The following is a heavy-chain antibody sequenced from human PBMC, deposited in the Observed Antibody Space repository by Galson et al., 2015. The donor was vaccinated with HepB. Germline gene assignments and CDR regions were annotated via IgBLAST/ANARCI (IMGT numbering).Heavy chain of an antibody. V-gene: IGHV1-18*04. J-gene: IGHJ4*02. CDR3: ARDPGRCSGGSCYSGDY. CDR1: GYTFTSYG. D-gene: IGHD2-15*01. Sequence: SVKVSCKASGYTFTSYGPSWVRQAPGQGLEWMGWISAYNGNTNYAQKLQGRVTMTTDTSTSTAYMELRSLSSDDTAVYFCARDPGRCSGGSCYSGDYWGQGTLVTVSS. CDR2: ISAYNGNT.